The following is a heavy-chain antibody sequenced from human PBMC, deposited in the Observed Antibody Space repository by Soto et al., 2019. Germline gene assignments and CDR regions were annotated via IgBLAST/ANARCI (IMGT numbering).Heavy chain of an antibody. CDR3: AKDITLNYGDYYEVA. V-gene: IGHV3-9*01. D-gene: IGHD4-17*01. CDR1: GFTFDDYA. CDR2: ISWNSGSI. J-gene: IGHJ5*02. Sequence: EVQLVESGGGLVQPGRSLRLSCAASGFTFDDYAMHWVRQAPGKGLECVSAISWNSGSIGYADSVKARFTVSRDNGKHSVYLQLTSLRSDDTALYYCAKDITLNYGDYYEVACGQRTLVNVSS.